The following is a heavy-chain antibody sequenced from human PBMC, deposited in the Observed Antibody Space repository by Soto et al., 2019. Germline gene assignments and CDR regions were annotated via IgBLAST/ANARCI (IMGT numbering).Heavy chain of an antibody. V-gene: IGHV1-18*01. J-gene: IGHJ4*02. Sequence: QVQLVQSGAEVKKPGASVKVSCKASGYTFTSYGISWVRQAPGQGLEWMGWISAYNGNTNYAQKLQGRVTMSTDTSTSTAYLERRSLRSDDTAVYYCAMDDGSGSQKGPSLGYWGEGTLVTVSS. D-gene: IGHD3-10*01. CDR2: ISAYNGNT. CDR1: GYTFTSYG. CDR3: AMDDGSGSQKGPSLGY.